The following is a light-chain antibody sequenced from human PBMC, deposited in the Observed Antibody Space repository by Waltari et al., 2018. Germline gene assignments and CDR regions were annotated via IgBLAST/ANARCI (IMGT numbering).Light chain of an antibody. CDR3: QQYGSSAWT. V-gene: IGKV3-20*01. Sequence: EIVLTQSPGTLSLSPGERATLPCRASQSVSSSYLAWYQHKPGQAPRLLIYGASCRATGIPDRFSGSGSGTDFTLTISRLEPEDFAVYYCQQYGSSAWTFGQGTKVEIK. CDR2: GAS. J-gene: IGKJ1*01. CDR1: QSVSSSY.